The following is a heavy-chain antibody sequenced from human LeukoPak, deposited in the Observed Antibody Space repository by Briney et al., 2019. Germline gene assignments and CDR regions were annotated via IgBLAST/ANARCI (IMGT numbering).Heavy chain of an antibody. J-gene: IGHJ4*02. Sequence: NASETLSLTCGVFGGSYWSWIRQPPGKGLEWIGQISHSGRTNYNPSLKSRVTISVDTSKNQFSLKLSSVTAADTAVYYCARVGTYYYDSSGYYHFDYWGQGTLVTVSS. CDR2: ISHSGRT. D-gene: IGHD3-22*01. CDR3: ARVGTYYYDSSGYYHFDY. V-gene: IGHV4-34*01. CDR1: GGSY.